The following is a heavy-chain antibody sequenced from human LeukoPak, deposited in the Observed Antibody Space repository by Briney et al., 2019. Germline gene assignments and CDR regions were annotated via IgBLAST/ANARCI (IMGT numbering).Heavy chain of an antibody. J-gene: IGHJ4*02. V-gene: IGHV1-2*02. CDR3: ASNIVVADRGLDY. CDR2: INPNSGGT. CDR1: GYTFTGYY. D-gene: IGHD6-19*01. Sequence: ASVKVSCKASGYTFTGYYMHWVRQAPGLGLEWMGWINPNSGGTNYAQKFQGRVTMTRDTSISTAYMELSRLRSDDTAVYYCASNIVVADRGLDYWGQGTLVTVSS.